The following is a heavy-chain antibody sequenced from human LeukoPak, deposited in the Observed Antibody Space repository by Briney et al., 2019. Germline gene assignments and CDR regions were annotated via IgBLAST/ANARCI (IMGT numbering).Heavy chain of an antibody. CDR3: ARGLDYADAFDI. Sequence: SETLSLTCTVSGGSISSYYWSWIRQPPGKGLEWIGYIYYSGSTNYNPSLKSRVTISVDTSKNQFSLKLSSVTAADTAVYYCARGLDYADAFDIWGQGTMVTVSS. CDR1: GGSISSYY. CDR2: IYYSGST. V-gene: IGHV4-59*01. D-gene: IGHD4-17*01. J-gene: IGHJ3*02.